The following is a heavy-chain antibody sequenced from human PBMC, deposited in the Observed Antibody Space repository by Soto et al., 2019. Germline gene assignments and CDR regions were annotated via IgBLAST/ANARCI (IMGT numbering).Heavy chain of an antibody. Sequence: GESLKISCKASGYSFTTYWIGWVRQMPGKGLEWMGIIYPGDSDTRFSPSFQGQVTISVDKSIHTAYLQWSSLKASDSAMYYRARQEYQFDSSSFGYSGQGPLVTVSS. V-gene: IGHV5-51*01. CDR2: IYPGDSDT. CDR1: GYSFTTYW. D-gene: IGHD3-22*01. J-gene: IGHJ4*02. CDR3: ARQEYQFDSSSFGY.